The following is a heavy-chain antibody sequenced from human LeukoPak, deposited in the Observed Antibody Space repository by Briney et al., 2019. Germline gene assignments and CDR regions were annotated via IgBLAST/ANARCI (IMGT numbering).Heavy chain of an antibody. CDR1: GDSISSYY. D-gene: IGHD6-19*01. CDR2: VYVTGST. CDR3: ARDRQWLVDH. Sequence: SETLSLTCTVPGDSISSYYWSWIRQPAGKGLEWIGRVYVTGSTNLNPALQSRVTMSVGTSKNQFSLNLTSVTAADTAVYYCARDRQWLVDHWGQGTLATVSS. V-gene: IGHV4-4*07. J-gene: IGHJ5*02.